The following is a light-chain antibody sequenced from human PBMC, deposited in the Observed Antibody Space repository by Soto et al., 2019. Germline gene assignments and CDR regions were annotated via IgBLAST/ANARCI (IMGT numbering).Light chain of an antibody. CDR2: TAS. CDR1: QGIGND. CDR3: LQQTRYPWT. V-gene: IGKV1-17*01. J-gene: IGKJ1*01. Sequence: DIQMTQSPSSLSASVGDRVTITCRASQGIGNDLAWYQQTPGKDPKRLIYTASNLHSAVTSRSRGSGHGTAFNLTNSSQQPEDFASYYCLQQTRYPWTCRKGTKVEIK.